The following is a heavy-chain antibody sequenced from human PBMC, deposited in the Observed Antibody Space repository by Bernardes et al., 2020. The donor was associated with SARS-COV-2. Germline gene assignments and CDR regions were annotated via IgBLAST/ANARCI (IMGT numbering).Heavy chain of an antibody. CDR1: GGSISSYY. Sequence: SETLSLTCTVSGGSISSYYWSWIRQPPGKGLEWIGYIYYSGSTNYNPSLKSRVTISVDTSKNQFSLKLSSVTAADTAVYYCARHLVSFYGDNGRDAFDIWGQGTMVTVSS. CDR3: ARHLVSFYGDNGRDAFDI. J-gene: IGHJ3*02. V-gene: IGHV4-59*08. CDR2: IYYSGST. D-gene: IGHD4-17*01.